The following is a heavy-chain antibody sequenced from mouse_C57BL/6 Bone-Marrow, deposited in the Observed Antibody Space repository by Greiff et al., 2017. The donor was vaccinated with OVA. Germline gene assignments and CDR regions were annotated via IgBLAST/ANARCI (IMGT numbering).Heavy chain of an antibody. CDR1: GYTFTDYN. J-gene: IGHJ3*01. V-gene: IGHV1-18*01. D-gene: IGHD2-14*01. Sequence: EVQRVESGPELVKPGASVKIPCKASGYTFTDYNMDWVKQSHGKSLEWIGDINPNNGGTIYNQKFKGKASLTVDKSSSTAYMELRSLTSEDTAVYYCARGYRDYGFFAYWSQGTLVTVSA. CDR3: ARGYRDYGFFAY. CDR2: INPNNGGT.